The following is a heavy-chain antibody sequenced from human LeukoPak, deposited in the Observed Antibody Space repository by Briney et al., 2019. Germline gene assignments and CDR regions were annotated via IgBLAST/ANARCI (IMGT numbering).Heavy chain of an antibody. CDR2: IYYSGST. CDR3: ARAGVRWELDFDY. CDR1: GGSISSYY. V-gene: IGHV4-59*01. J-gene: IGHJ4*02. Sequence: PSETLSLTCTVSGGSISSYYWSWIRQPPGKGLEWIGYIYYSGSTNYNPSLKSRVTISVDTSKNQFSLKLSSVTAADTAMYYCARAGVRWELDFDYWGQGTLVTVSS. D-gene: IGHD1-26*01.